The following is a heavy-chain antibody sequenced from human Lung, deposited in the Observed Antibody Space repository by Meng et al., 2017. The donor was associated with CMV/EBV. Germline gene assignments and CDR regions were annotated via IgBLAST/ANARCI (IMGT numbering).Heavy chain of an antibody. CDR2: IIPIIGIT. V-gene: IGHV1-69*10. CDR3: ARERDSSSWFDGY. CDR1: GSSFGNYG. D-gene: IGHD6-13*01. J-gene: IGHJ4*02. Sequence: SVKVSCKASGSSFGNYGISWVRQAPGQGLEWMGVIIPIIGITKYAQRFQGRVTITADTYTSTAYMELSSLRSEDTAMYYCARERDSSSWFDGYWGQGTLVTVSS.